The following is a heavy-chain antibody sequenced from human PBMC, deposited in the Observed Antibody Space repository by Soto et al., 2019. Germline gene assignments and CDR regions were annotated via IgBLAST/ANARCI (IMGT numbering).Heavy chain of an antibody. V-gene: IGHV5-51*01. J-gene: IGHJ5*02. CDR3: ARKPRTGTTSFDP. D-gene: IGHD1-7*01. CDR2: IYPGDSDT. Sequence: GESLKISCKGSGYSFTSYWIGWVRQMPGKGLEWMGIIYPGDSDTRYSPSFQGQVTISADKSITTAYLQWSSLKASDTAVYYCARKPRTGTTSFDPWGQGTLVTVSS. CDR1: GYSFTSYW.